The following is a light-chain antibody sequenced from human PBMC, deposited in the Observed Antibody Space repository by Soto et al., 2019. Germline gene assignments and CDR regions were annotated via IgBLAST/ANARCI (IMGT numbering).Light chain of an antibody. V-gene: IGKV1-5*03. CDR3: QQYNIYPLT. Sequence: DIQMTQSPSTLSASVGDRDTITCRASQSISSWLAWYQQKPGKAPNLLIYKASSLESGVPSRFSGSGSGTEFTLTISSLQPDDFATYYCQQYNIYPLTFGGGTKVEIK. CDR1: QSISSW. J-gene: IGKJ4*01. CDR2: KAS.